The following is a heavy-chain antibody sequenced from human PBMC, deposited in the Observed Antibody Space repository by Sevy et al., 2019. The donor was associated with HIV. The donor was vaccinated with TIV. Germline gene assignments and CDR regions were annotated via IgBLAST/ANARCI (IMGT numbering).Heavy chain of an antibody. J-gene: IGHJ6*02. V-gene: IGHV3-53*01. CDR3: ARGGPMVRGVIIYYGMDV. CDR2: IYSGGST. D-gene: IGHD3-10*01. Sequence: GGSLRLSCAASGFTVSNNYMSWVRQAPGKGLEWVSVIYSGGSTYYADSVKGRFTISRDNSKNTLYLQMNSLRAEDTAVYYCARGGPMVRGVIIYYGMDVWGQGTTVTVSS. CDR1: GFTVSNNY.